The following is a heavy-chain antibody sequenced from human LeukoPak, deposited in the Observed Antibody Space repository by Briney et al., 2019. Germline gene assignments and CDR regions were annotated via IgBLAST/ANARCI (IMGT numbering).Heavy chain of an antibody. V-gene: IGHV4-59*01. CDR2: IYYNGSP. D-gene: IGHD3-22*01. CDR1: GASLISYY. Sequence: SETLSLTCTVSGASLISYYWNWIRQPPGKGLEWIGYIYYNGSPNYNPSLKSRVTMSQDTSKNQFSLKLTSVTAADTAVYYCARDSRSYERSGYYHFDYWGQGSLVTVSS. CDR3: ARDSRSYERSGYYHFDY. J-gene: IGHJ4*02.